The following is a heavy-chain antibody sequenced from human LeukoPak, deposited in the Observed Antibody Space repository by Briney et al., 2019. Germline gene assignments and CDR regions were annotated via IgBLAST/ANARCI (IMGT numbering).Heavy chain of an antibody. V-gene: IGHV4-59*11. CDR1: GGSISSHY. CDR3: ARGGSYYARRAFDI. Sequence: LALTCTVSGGSISSHYCSLLRQPPRKALQSLGYIYYSGSTNYNPSLKSRVTISVDTSKNQFSLKLSSVTAADTAVYYCARGGSYYARRAFDIWGQGTMVTVSS. J-gene: IGHJ3*02. D-gene: IGHD1-26*01. CDR2: IYYSGST.